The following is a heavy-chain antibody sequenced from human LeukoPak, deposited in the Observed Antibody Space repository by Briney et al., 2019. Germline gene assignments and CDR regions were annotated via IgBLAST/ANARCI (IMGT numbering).Heavy chain of an antibody. V-gene: IGHV3-23*01. CDR2: ISGSGGST. CDR3: ATYRQVLLPFES. Sequence: GGSLRLSCAASGFTFSSYAMTWVRQAPGKGLEWVSAISGSGGSTYYADSVKGRFTISRDNSKSTLSLQMNSLRAEDTAIYYCATYRQVLLPFESWGQGTLVTVSS. J-gene: IGHJ4*02. D-gene: IGHD2-8*02. CDR1: GFTFSSYA.